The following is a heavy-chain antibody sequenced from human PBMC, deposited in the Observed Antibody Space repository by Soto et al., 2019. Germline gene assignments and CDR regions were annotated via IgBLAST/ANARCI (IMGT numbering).Heavy chain of an antibody. J-gene: IGHJ6*02. CDR3: ARVPMVAPAAGDPGGYYYYGMDV. CDR1: GGTFSSYA. Sequence: SVKVSCKASGGTFSSYAISWVRQAPGQGLEWMGGIIPIFGTANYAQKFQGRVTITADESTSTAYMELSSLRSEDTAVYYRARVPMVAPAAGDPGGYYYYGMDVWGQGTTVTVSS. CDR2: IIPIFGTA. D-gene: IGHD2-2*01. V-gene: IGHV1-69*13.